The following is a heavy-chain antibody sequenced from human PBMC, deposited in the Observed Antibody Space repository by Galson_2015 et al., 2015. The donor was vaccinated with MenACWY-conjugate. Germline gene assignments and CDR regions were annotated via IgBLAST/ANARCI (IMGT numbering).Heavy chain of an antibody. CDR1: GFSFSTYA. CDR3: AKDDKYCSRCRYY. Sequence: SLRLSCAASGFSFSTYAMNWVRQAPGKGLEWVSLLRRSGDGTYHADSVKGRFTISRDNSKNTLYLQMNSLRAEDTAVYYCAKDDKYCSRCRYYRGQAPPVTVS. CDR2: LRRSGDGT. V-gene: IGHV3-23*01. J-gene: IGHJ4*02. D-gene: IGHD2-8*01.